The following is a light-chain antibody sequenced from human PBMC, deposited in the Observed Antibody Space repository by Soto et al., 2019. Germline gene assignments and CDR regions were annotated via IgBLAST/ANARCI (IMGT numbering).Light chain of an antibody. Sequence: QSALTQPASVSGSPGQSITISCTGTSSDVGGYNYVSWYQHHPGKAPKLIIYDVTNRPSGVSNPFSGSKSGSTASLTISWLQPEDEADYYCSSYTTSNTRQIVFGTGTKVTVL. V-gene: IGLV2-14*03. CDR1: SSDVGGYNY. CDR3: SSYTTSNTRQIV. J-gene: IGLJ1*01. CDR2: DVT.